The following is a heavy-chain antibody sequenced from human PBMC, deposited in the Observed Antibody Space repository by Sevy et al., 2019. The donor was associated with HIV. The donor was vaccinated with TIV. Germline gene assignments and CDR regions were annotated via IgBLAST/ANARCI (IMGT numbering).Heavy chain of an antibody. CDR3: AGENAWGRGYS. D-gene: IGHD1-26*01. CDR1: GGSITSLY. CDR2: IYYHGHI. Sequence: SETLSLTCTVSGGSITSLYWNWIRQPPGKGLEWIANIYYHGHINYNPSLKSRVTLSLDTSKNQFSLGLSSVTAADTAMYYCAGENAWGRGYSWGQGTLVTVSS. V-gene: IGHV4-59*08. J-gene: IGHJ4*02.